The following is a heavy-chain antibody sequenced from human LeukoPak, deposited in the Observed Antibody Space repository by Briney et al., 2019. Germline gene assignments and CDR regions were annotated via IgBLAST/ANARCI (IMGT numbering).Heavy chain of an antibody. CDR1: GFTFSTYN. CDR3: ARDPAGGQYDFWSGFYRFDS. D-gene: IGHD3-3*01. Sequence: GGSLRLPCAASGFTFSTYNMNWLRQAPGKGLEWVSSITSSGTYIYYVDSVKGRFTISRDNAKNSLYLHMNSLRAEDTAVYYCARDPAGGQYDFWSGFYRFDSWGQGTLVTVSS. CDR2: ITSSGTYI. V-gene: IGHV3-21*01. J-gene: IGHJ4*02.